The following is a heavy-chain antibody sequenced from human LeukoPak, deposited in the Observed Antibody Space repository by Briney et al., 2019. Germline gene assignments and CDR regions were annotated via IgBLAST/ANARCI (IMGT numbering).Heavy chain of an antibody. CDR2: ISSSSTYI. CDR1: GFTFSSYS. D-gene: IGHD4-11*01. CDR3: ARDGSTVTNYYFDY. Sequence: GGSLRLSCAASGFTFSSYSMNWVRQAPGRGLEWVSSISSSSTYIYYADSVKGRFTISRDNAKNSLYLQMNSLRAEDTAVYYCARDGSTVTNYYFDYWGQGTLVTVSS. J-gene: IGHJ4*02. V-gene: IGHV3-21*01.